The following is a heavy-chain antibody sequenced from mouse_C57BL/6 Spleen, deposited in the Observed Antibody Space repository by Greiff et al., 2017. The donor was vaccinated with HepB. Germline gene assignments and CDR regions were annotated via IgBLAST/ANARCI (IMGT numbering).Heavy chain of an antibody. Sequence: QVQLKESGAELAKPGASVKLSCKASGYTFTSYWMHWVKQRPGQGLEWIGYINPSSGYTKYNQKFKDKATLTADKSSSTAYMQLSSLTYEDSAVYYCARGDYDGLYYFDYWGQGTTLTVSS. CDR2: INPSSGYT. CDR3: ARGDYDGLYYFDY. D-gene: IGHD2-4*01. CDR1: GYTFTSYW. V-gene: IGHV1-7*01. J-gene: IGHJ2*01.